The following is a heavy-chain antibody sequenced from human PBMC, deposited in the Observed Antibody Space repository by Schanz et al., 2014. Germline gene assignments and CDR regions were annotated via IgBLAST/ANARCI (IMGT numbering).Heavy chain of an antibody. CDR3: AAAPTAYCSDTSCVGTTFDY. CDR1: GGTFSTYT. CDR2: INPSVGST. J-gene: IGHJ4*02. Sequence: QVQLVQSGAEVKKPGSSVKVSCKASGGTFSTYTISWVRQAPGQGLEWMGMINPSVGSTTYAHECQGRVTVTSDTSTITMYMDLSGLRSEHTAVNYCAAAPTAYCSDTSCVGTTFDYWGQGTLVTVSS. D-gene: IGHD2-2*01. V-gene: IGHV1-69*02.